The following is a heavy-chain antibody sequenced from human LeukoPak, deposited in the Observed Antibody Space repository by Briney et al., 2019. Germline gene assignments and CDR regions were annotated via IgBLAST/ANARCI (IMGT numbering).Heavy chain of an antibody. D-gene: IGHD2-2*01. CDR2: ISSSSSTI. CDR3: ARDIGYCSSTSCYRWFDP. Sequence: PGGSLRLSCAASGFTFSSYSMNWVRQAPGKGLEWVSYISSSSSTIYYADSVKGRFTISRDNAKNSLYLQMNSLRAEDTAVYYCARDIGYCSSTSCYRWFDPWGQGTLVTVSS. J-gene: IGHJ5*02. CDR1: GFTFSSYS. V-gene: IGHV3-48*04.